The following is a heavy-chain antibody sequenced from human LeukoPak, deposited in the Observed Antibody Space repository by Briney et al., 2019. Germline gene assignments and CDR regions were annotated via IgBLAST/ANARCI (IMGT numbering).Heavy chain of an antibody. Sequence: ASSKNFCNASCDNFTTYYMLWGRHDPGQRLEWMGIIISSGGCTSYAQKFQGRVTTTRDMTTSTVSIELSSLRSEATAVYYCAREDYNGSGIRGWLAAWGEGSLVTVSS. D-gene: IGHD3-10*01. CDR2: IISSGGCT. CDR3: AREDYNGSGIRGWLAA. V-gene: IGHV1-46*01. J-gene: IGHJ5*02. CDR1: CDNFTTYY.